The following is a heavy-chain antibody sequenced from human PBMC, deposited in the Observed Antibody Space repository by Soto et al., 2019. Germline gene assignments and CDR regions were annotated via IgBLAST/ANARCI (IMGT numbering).Heavy chain of an antibody. J-gene: IGHJ4*02. CDR2: IWYDGSNK. Sequence: QVQLVESGGGVVQPGTSLRLSCEASGFTFSTYGMHWVRQAPGKGLEWVALIWYDGSNKYYGDSVKGRFTISRHTSKNTLYLQMNSLRVEDTAVYYCARDFNSGYVDYWGQGTPVSVSS. V-gene: IGHV3-33*01. CDR1: GFTFSTYG. CDR3: ARDFNSGYVDY. D-gene: IGHD5-12*01.